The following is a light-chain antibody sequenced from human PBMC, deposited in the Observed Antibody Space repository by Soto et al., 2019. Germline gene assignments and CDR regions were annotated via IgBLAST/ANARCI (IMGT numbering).Light chain of an antibody. Sequence: DIQMTQSPSSLSASVGDRVTITCRASQGISNYLAWYQQKPGKVPKLLIYAASTLQSGVPSRFSGSGSGTDFTLTIRRLQPEDVATYYCQKYNRAPRTLGQGTKVEIK. CDR3: QKYNRAPRT. CDR2: AAS. CDR1: QGISNY. V-gene: IGKV1-27*01. J-gene: IGKJ1*01.